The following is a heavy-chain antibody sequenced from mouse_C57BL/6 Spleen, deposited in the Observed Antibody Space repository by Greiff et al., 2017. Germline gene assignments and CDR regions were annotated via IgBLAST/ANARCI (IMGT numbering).Heavy chain of an antibody. D-gene: IGHD1-1*01. V-gene: IGHV1-42*01. CDR2: INPSTGGT. CDR1: GYSFTGYY. J-gene: IGHJ2*01. Sequence: EVQRVESGPELVKPGASVKISCKASGYSFTGYYMNWVKQSPEKSLEWIGEINPSTGGTTYNQKFKAKATLTVDKSSSTAYMQLKSLTSEDSAVYYCAIIVEGYWGQGTTLTVSS. CDR3: AIIVEGY.